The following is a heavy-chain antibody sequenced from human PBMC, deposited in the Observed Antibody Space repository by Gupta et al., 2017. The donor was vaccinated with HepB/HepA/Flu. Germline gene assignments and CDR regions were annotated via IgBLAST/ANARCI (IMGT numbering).Heavy chain of an antibody. CDR3: AKVPRGSYGDAFDI. V-gene: IGHV3-9*01. CDR1: GFTFDDYA. J-gene: IGHJ3*02. CDR2: ISWNSGSI. D-gene: IGHD5-18*01. Sequence: EVQLVESGGGLVQPGRSLRLSCAASGFTFDDYAMHWVRQAPGKGLEGVSGISWNSGSIGYADAGKGRFTISRDNAKNALYLQMNSLRAEDTALYYCAKVPRGSYGDAFDIGGQGTMVTVSS.